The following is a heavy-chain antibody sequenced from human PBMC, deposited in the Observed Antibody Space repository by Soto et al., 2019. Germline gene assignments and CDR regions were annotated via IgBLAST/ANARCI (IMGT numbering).Heavy chain of an antibody. D-gene: IGHD1-7*01. V-gene: IGHV4-61*01. CDR2: IYHSGST. CDR1: GGSVRDGSYY. J-gene: IGHJ5*02. Sequence: PXGTLSFTCTVSGGSVRDGSYYWAWLRQPPGKGLEWIGHIYHSGSTIYNPSLKSRVTISIDTSKSQFSLNLNSMTAADTAVYYCAGYNWNYYFDPWGQGTLVTVSS. CDR3: AGYNWNYYFDP.